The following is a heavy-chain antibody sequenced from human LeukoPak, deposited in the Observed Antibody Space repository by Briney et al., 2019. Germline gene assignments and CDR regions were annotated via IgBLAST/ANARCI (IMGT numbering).Heavy chain of an antibody. D-gene: IGHD4-17*01. CDR3: ARISWGYGDGDY. Sequence: SQTLSLTCTVSGGSISSGSYYWSWIRQPAGKGLEWIGRIYTSGSTNYNPSLKSRVTISVDTSKNQFSLKLSSVTAADTAVYYCARISWGYGDGDYWGQGTLVTVSS. J-gene: IGHJ4*02. CDR1: GGSISSGSYY. V-gene: IGHV4-61*02. CDR2: IYTSGST.